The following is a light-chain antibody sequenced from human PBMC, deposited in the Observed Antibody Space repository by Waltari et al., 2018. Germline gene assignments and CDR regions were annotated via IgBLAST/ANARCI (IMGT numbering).Light chain of an antibody. J-gene: IGKJ1*01. Sequence: EIVMTQSPATLSVSPGERATLSCRASQGVSSNLAWYQQKPGQAPRLLIHGASTRATGIPARFSGSGSGTEFTLTISSLQSEDFAVYYCQQYNNWPPGAFGQGTKVEIK. CDR1: QGVSSN. CDR3: QQYNNWPPGA. V-gene: IGKV3-15*01. CDR2: GAS.